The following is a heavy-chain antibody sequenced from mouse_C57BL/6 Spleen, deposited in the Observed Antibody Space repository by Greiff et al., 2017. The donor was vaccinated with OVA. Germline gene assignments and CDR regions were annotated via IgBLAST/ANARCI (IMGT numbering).Heavy chain of an antibody. D-gene: IGHD2-3*01. J-gene: IGHJ4*01. CDR1: GFSFNTYA. Sequence: EVKLVESGGGLVQPKGSLKLSCAASGFSFNTYAMNWVRQAPGKGLEWVARIRSKSNNYATYYADSVKDRFTISRDDSESMLYLQMNNLKTEDTAMYYCVRQGRWGDYAMDYWGQGTSVTVSS. V-gene: IGHV10-1*01. CDR2: IRSKSNNYAT. CDR3: VRQGRWGDYAMDY.